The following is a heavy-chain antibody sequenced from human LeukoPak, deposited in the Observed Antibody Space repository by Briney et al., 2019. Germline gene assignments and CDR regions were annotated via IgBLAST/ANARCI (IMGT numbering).Heavy chain of an antibody. CDR1: GFTFSSYW. V-gene: IGHV3-23*01. CDR2: ISGSGGST. D-gene: IGHD5-24*01. CDR3: ANDRFRDGYDFDY. Sequence: GGSLRLSCAASGFTFSSYWMHWVRQAPGKGLEWVSAISGSGGSTYYADSVKGRFTISRDNSKNTLYLQMNSLRAEDTAVYYCANDRFRDGYDFDYWGQGTLVTVSS. J-gene: IGHJ4*02.